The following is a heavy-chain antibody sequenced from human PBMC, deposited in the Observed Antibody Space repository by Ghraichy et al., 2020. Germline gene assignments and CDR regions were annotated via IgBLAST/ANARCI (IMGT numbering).Heavy chain of an antibody. V-gene: IGHV3-23*01. CDR3: AKDPPTGPYYDSSGYLFDY. CDR2: ISGSGGST. D-gene: IGHD3-22*01. Sequence: GGSLRLSCAASGFTFSSYAMSWVRQAPGKGLEWVSAISGSGGSTYYADSVKGRFTISRDNSKNTLYLQMNSLRAEDTAVYYCAKDPPTGPYYDSSGYLFDYWGQGTLVTVSS. CDR1: GFTFSSYA. J-gene: IGHJ4*02.